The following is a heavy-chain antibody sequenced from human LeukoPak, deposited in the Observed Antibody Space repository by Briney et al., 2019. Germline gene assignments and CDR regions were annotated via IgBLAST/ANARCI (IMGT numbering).Heavy chain of an antibody. V-gene: IGHV3-23*01. Sequence: GGSLRLSCAASGFTFSSYAMSWVRQAPGKGLEWVSAISGSGGSTYYADTVKGRFTISRDNSKNTLYLQMNSLRAEDTAVYYCARHDYGDYAPGDYYYYGMDVWGQGTTVTVSS. CDR3: ARHDYGDYAPGDYYYYGMDV. CDR1: GFTFSSYA. J-gene: IGHJ6*02. CDR2: ISGSGGST. D-gene: IGHD4-17*01.